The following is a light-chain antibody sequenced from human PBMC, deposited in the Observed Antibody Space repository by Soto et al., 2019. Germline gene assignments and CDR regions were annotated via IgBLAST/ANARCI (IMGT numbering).Light chain of an antibody. V-gene: IGKV2D-29*02. CDR3: MQSTQIPPT. CDR2: EVS. Sequence: DVVMTQSPLSLSVTPGQPASISCKSSQSLLHITGETFLFWYLQKPGQSPQLLIYEVSTRVSGVPDRFSGSGSGTDFTPEISRVETDDVGIYYCMQSTQIPPTFGQGTRLGIE. CDR1: QSLLHITGETF. J-gene: IGKJ5*01.